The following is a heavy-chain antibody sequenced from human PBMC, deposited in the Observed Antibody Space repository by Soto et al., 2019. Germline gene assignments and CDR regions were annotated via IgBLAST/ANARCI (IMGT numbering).Heavy chain of an antibody. J-gene: IGHJ3*02. CDR2: VNPYNANT. D-gene: IGHD3-16*01. V-gene: IGHV1-18*01. CDR1: GYTFINYG. Sequence: ASVKVSCKASGYTFINYGISWVRQAPGQGLEWMGWVNPYNANTNYAQKLQGRVTMTTDTSTSTAYMDLRSLTSDDTAVYYCARDRVAGIWGDAFDIWGQGTMVTVSS. CDR3: ARDRVAGIWGDAFDI.